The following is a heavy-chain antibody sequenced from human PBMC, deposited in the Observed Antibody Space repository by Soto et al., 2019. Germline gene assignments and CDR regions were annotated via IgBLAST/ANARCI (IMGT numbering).Heavy chain of an antibody. Sequence: ASVKVSCKASGYTFTGYYMHWVRQAPGQGLEWMGWINPNSGGTNYAQKFQGWVTTTRDTSISTAYMELSRLRSDDTAVYYCALGAPYYYYYGMDVWGQGTTVTVSS. CDR1: GYTFTGYY. CDR3: ALGAPYYYYYGMDV. D-gene: IGHD3-16*01. J-gene: IGHJ6*02. V-gene: IGHV1-2*04. CDR2: INPNSGGT.